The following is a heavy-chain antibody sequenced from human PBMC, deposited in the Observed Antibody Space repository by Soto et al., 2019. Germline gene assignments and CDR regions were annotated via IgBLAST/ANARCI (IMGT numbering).Heavy chain of an antibody. Sequence: QVQLVESGGGVVQPGGSPRLSCAASGFTFSSYAMHWVRQAPGKGLEWVAVISYDGSNKYYADSVKGRFTISRDNSKNXLYLQVSSLRAEDTAVYYCARDGGWVVAEYNWFGPWGQGTLVTVSA. J-gene: IGHJ5*02. CDR1: GFTFSSYA. CDR3: ARDGGWVVAEYNWFGP. CDR2: ISYDGSNK. V-gene: IGHV3-30-3*01. D-gene: IGHD2-15*01.